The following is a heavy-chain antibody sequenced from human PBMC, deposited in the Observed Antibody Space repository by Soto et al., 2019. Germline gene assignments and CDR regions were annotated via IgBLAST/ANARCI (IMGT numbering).Heavy chain of an antibody. D-gene: IGHD3-9*01. V-gene: IGHV3-21*01. CDR3: ARDVGEVLRYFDWSRNFDY. Sequence: PGGSLRLSCAASGFTFSSYSMNWVRQAPGKGLEWVSSISSSSSYIYYADSVKGRFTISRDNAKNSLYLQMNSLRAEDTAVYYCARDVGEVLRYFDWSRNFDYWGQGTLVTVSS. CDR1: GFTFSSYS. J-gene: IGHJ4*02. CDR2: ISSSSSYI.